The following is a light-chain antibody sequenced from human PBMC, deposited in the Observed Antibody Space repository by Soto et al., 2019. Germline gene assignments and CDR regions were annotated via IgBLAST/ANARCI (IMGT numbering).Light chain of an antibody. J-gene: IGKJ1*01. CDR1: QSVFSN. CDR3: QQYNNWPPWT. V-gene: IGKV3-15*01. CDR2: GAS. Sequence: EIVMTQSPATLSVSPGERATLSCRASQSVFSNLAWYQQKPGQAPRLLIYGASTMATGIPARFSGSGSGTEFTLTISSLQSEDFAVYYCQQYNNWPPWTFGQGTKVEIK.